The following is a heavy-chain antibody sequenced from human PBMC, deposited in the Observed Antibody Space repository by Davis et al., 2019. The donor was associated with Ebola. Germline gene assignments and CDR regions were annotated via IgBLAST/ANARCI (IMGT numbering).Heavy chain of an antibody. J-gene: IGHJ3*02. CDR1: GFTFSSYS. CDR2: ISSSSSYI. CDR3: ARVYLGGAFDI. V-gene: IGHV3-21*01. Sequence: GESLKISCAASGFTFSSYSMNWVRQAPGKGLEWVSSISSSSSYIYYADSVKGRFTISRDNAKNSLYLQMNGLRAEDTAVYYCARVYLGGAFDIWGQGTMVTVSS.